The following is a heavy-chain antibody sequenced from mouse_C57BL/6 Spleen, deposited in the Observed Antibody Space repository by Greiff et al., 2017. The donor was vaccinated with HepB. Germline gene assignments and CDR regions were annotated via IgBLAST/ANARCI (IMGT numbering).Heavy chain of an antibody. J-gene: IGHJ4*01. V-gene: IGHV5-17*01. D-gene: IGHD3-2*02. CDR2: ISSGSSTI. CDR1: GFTFSDYG. CDR3: ARETAQATDAMDY. Sequence: EVMLVESGGGLVKPGGSLKLSCAASGFTFSDYGMHWVRQAPEKGLEWVAYISSGSSTIYYADTVKGRFTISRDNAKNTLFLQMTSLRSEDTAMYYCARETAQATDAMDYWGQGTSVTVSS.